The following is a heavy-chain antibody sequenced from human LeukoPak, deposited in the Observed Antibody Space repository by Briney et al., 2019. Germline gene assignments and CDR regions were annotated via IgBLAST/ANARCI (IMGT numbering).Heavy chain of an antibody. CDR2: IYTSGST. CDR1: GGSISSYY. D-gene: IGHD2-15*01. V-gene: IGHV4-4*07. J-gene: IGHJ6*03. Sequence: PSETLSLTCTVSGGSISSYYWSWIRQPAGKGLDWIGRIYTSGSTNYNPSLKSRVTMSVDTSKNQFSLKLSSVTAADTAVYYCARAYCSGGRCKRAYYYYMDVWGRGTTITVSS. CDR3: ARAYCSGGRCKRAYYYYMDV.